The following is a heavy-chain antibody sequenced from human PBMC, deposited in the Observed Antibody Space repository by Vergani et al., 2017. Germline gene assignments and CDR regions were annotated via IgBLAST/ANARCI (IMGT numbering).Heavy chain of an antibody. CDR1: GYSFTSYW. J-gene: IGHJ6*02. D-gene: IGHD3-16*01. CDR3: ARLSGVGGSGMDV. V-gene: IGHV5-51*01. Sequence: EVQLVQSGAEVKKPWESLKISCKGSGYSFTSYWIAWVRQMPGKGLEWMGIIYPGDSDTRYSPTFQGQVTISADKSITTAYLQWRSLKASDTAMYYGARLSGVGGSGMDVWGQGTRVTVSS. CDR2: IYPGDSDT.